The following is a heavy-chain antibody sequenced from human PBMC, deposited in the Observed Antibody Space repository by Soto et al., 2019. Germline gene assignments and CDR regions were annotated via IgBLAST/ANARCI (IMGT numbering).Heavy chain of an antibody. J-gene: IGHJ4*02. V-gene: IGHV3-74*01. CDR1: GFTFSSYW. Sequence: EVQLVESGGGLVQPGGSLKLSCAASGFTFSSYWMHWVRQAPGKGLVWVARIKSDGSGTIYADSVKGRLTISRDNARNTLYLQMNSLSAEDTAVYFCARGDGDYYDGNGYLGRHWGQGTLVTVSS. D-gene: IGHD3-22*01. CDR3: ARGDGDYYDGNGYLGRH. CDR2: IKSDGSGT.